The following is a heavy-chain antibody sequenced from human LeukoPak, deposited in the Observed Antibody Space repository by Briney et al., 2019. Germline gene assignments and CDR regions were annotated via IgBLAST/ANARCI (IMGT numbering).Heavy chain of an antibody. D-gene: IGHD6-13*01. CDR3: ARVGSIAAAGTIDY. CDR1: GFTFSDYY. V-gene: IGHV3-11*04. Sequence: GGSLRLSCAASGFTFSDYYMSWIRQAPGKGLEWVSYISNSGSTIYYADSVKGRFTISRDNAKNSVHLQMDSLRAEDTAVYYCARVGSIAAAGTIDYWGQGTLVTVSS. J-gene: IGHJ4*02. CDR2: ISNSGSTI.